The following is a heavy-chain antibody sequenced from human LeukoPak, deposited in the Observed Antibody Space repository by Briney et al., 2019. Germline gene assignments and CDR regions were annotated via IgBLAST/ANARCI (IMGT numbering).Heavy chain of an antibody. J-gene: IGHJ4*02. CDR3: VREDGYNNY. D-gene: IGHD5-24*01. V-gene: IGHV4-61*05. CDR2: IYYSGST. CDR1: GGSISSSSYY. Sequence: PSETLSLTCTVSGGSISSSSYYWSWIRQPPGKGLEWIGYIYYSGSTNYNPSLKSRVTMSVDTSKNQFSLKLSSVTAADTAVYYCVREDGYNNYWGQGTLVTVSS.